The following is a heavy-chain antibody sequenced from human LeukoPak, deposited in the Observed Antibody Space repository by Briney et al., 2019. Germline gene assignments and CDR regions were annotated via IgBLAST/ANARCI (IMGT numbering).Heavy chain of an antibody. CDR1: GFTFADYA. D-gene: IGHD1-26*01. CDR2: ISWDVGST. V-gene: IGHV3-43D*04. J-gene: IGHJ4*02. Sequence: GGSLRLSCAASGFTFADYAMHWVRHAPGEGLEWVSLISWDVGSTYYADSVRGRFTISRDNSKNSLYLQMNSLRAEDTALYYCAKDIRPYMGEYCFDYWGQGTLVTVSS. CDR3: AKDIRPYMGEYCFDY.